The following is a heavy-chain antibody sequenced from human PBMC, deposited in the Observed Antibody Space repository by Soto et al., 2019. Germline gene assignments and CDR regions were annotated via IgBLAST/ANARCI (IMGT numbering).Heavy chain of an antibody. CDR2: IYSGSTT. J-gene: IGHJ2*01. CDR3: ARGQLTADWYFDL. D-gene: IGHD1-1*01. Sequence: EVQLVESGGGLIQPGGSLRLSCAASGFIVSSNYMSWVRQAPGKGLEWVSLIYSGSTTYYAGSVKGRFTISRDNSKNMLYLQMNSLRAEDTAVYYCARGQLTADWYFDLWGRGTLVTVSS. V-gene: IGHV3-53*01. CDR1: GFIVSSNY.